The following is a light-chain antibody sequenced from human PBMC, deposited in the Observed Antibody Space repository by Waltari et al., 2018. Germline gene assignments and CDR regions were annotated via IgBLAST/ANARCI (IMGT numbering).Light chain of an antibody. Sequence: DIQMTQSPSTLSASVGDRVTITCRASQTISNWLAWCQQKPGKAPKLVVYQASGLESGVPSRFSGSGSGTDFTLTISSLQPEDVGTYYCLQYNSYSWTFGHGTKVEI. CDR3: LQYNSYSWT. CDR1: QTISNW. V-gene: IGKV1-5*03. J-gene: IGKJ1*01. CDR2: QAS.